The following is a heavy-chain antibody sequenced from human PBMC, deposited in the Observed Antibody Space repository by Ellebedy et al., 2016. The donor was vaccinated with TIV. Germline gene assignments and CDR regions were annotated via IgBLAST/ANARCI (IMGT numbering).Heavy chain of an antibody. J-gene: IGHJ6*02. CDR1: GFTFRNYW. CDR3: AREIFLWSLGNYYYGMDV. V-gene: IGHV3-48*04. D-gene: IGHD3-10*01. Sequence: GESLKISXAASGFTFRNYWMNWVRQAPGKGLAWVSYIGSSSTTIYYADSVKGRFTVSRDNAKNSLYLQLNSLSAEDTAVYYCAREIFLWSLGNYYYGMDVWGHGTTVIVSS. CDR2: IGSSSTTI.